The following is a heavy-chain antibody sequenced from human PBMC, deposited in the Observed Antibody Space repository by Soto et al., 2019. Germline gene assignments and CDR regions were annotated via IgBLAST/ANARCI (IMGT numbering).Heavy chain of an antibody. CDR1: GYTFTSYG. J-gene: IGHJ5*02. CDR3: ARVVGALGHGFDP. D-gene: IGHD1-26*01. Sequence: QVQLVQSGAEVKKPGASVKVSCKASGYTFTSYGLSWVRQAPGQGLEWMGRISAYNYNTNYAQKLQGRVTMTTDTSTSTAYMQWRSLRSDETAVYYCARVVGALGHGFDPWGQGPRVTVSA. CDR2: ISAYNYNT. V-gene: IGHV1-18*01.